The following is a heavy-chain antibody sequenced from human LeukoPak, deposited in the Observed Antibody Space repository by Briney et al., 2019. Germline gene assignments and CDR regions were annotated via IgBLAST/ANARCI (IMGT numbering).Heavy chain of an antibody. J-gene: IGHJ4*02. Sequence: GGSLRLSCAASGFTFSSYAMHWVRQAPGKGLEWVAVISYDGSNKYYADSVKGRFTISRDNSKNMLYLQMNSLRVEDTVVYYCVSASPAGDFWGQGTLVTVSS. CDR1: GFTFSSYA. CDR2: ISYDGSNK. CDR3: VSASPAGDF. V-gene: IGHV3-30*07.